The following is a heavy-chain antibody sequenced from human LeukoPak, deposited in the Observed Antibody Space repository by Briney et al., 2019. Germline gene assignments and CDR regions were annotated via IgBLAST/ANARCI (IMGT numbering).Heavy chain of an antibody. Sequence: GGSLRLSCAASGFTFSSYGMSWVRQAPGKEQEWVSAISGSGDVTYYADSVKGRFTISRDNSKNTLYLEVISLTAEDTAVYYCAKDDAWLRFGEWSQGTLVTVSS. J-gene: IGHJ1*01. D-gene: IGHD3-10*01. V-gene: IGHV3-23*01. CDR1: GFTFSSYG. CDR3: AKDDAWLRFGE. CDR2: ISGSGDVT.